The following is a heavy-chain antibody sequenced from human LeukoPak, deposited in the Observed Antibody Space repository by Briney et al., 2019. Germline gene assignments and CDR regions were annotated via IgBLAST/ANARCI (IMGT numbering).Heavy chain of an antibody. Sequence: GGSLRLSCAASGFTFSNAWLSWVRQAPGKGLEWVGRIKSKTDGGTTDYAAPVKGRFTISRDDLRNTLYLQMNSLRVEDTAVYYCTTDPRNGYYFDYWGQGTLVTVSS. D-gene: IGHD1-1*01. CDR3: TTDPRNGYYFDY. CDR1: GFTFSNAW. J-gene: IGHJ4*02. CDR2: IKSKTDGGTT. V-gene: IGHV3-15*01.